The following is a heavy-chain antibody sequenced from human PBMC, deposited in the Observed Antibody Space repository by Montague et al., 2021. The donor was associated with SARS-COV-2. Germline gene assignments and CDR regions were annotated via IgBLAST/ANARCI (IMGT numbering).Heavy chain of an antibody. CDR2: ISSSSSYI. D-gene: IGHD3-16*02. Sequence: SLRLSCAASGFTFSSYSMNWVRQAPGKGLEWVSSISSSSSYIYYAEPVKGRFTISRDNAKNSLYLQMNSLRAEDTAVYYCARDLNEYVWGSYRYFDYWGQGTLVTVSS. CDR3: ARDLNEYVWGSYRYFDY. CDR1: GFTFSSYS. J-gene: IGHJ4*02. V-gene: IGHV3-21*01.